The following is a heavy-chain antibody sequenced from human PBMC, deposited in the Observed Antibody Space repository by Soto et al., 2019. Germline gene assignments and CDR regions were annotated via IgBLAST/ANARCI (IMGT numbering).Heavy chain of an antibody. CDR1: GGSINTFY. CDR2: IFSSGST. Sequence: SETLSLTCTVSGGSINTFYWSWVRQPAGKGLEWIGRIFSSGSTSFNPSLESRVAMSVDTSKNHFSLNLSSVTAADMAVYYCAREGSYSAYNFAHGIQLWSFDFWDQGALVTVSS. D-gene: IGHD5-12*01. V-gene: IGHV4-4*07. J-gene: IGHJ4*02. CDR3: AREGSYSAYNFAHGIQLWSFDF.